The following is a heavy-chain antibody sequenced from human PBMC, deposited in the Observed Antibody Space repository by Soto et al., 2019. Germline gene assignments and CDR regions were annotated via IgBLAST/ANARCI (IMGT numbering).Heavy chain of an antibody. CDR3: TIVRVADSALDH. Sequence: PGGSLRLSCVGSGFIFSNNGMHWARQTPGKGLEWVAFMSYDVSDTFYADSVKGRFTISRDNSKNTLFLHMSNLRAEDTAMYYCTIVRVADSALDHWGQGTPVTVSS. J-gene: IGHJ4*02. CDR2: MSYDVSDT. V-gene: IGHV3-30*02. CDR1: GFIFSNNG. D-gene: IGHD2-15*01.